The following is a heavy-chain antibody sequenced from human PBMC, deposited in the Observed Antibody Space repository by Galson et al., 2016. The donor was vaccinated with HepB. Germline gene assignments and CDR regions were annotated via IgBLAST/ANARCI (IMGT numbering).Heavy chain of an antibody. Sequence: SLRLSCAASGFTFSSTYMTWVRQAPGKGLEWVSGIYSGGNTYYADSVKGRFTISRDNSKSTLYLQMNSLRVEDTAMYYCARDSPRWDWGQGTLVTVSS. D-gene: IGHD5-24*01. CDR1: GFTFSSTY. CDR2: IYSGGNT. CDR3: ARDSPRWD. J-gene: IGHJ4*02. V-gene: IGHV3-53*01.